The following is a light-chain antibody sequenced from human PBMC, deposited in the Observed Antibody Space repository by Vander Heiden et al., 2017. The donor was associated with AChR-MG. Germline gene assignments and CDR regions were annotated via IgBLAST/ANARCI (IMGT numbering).Light chain of an antibody. J-gene: IGLJ3*02. CDR1: SSDVGGYND. CDR3: CSYAGSYSWV. Sequence: QSTLTQPRSVSGSPGQSVTISCTGTSSDVGGYNDVSWYQQHPGKAPKRMMYDVSKRPSGVPDRFSGSKSGNTASLTISGLQAEDEADYYCCSYAGSYSWVFGGGTKLTVL. CDR2: DVS. V-gene: IGLV2-11*01.